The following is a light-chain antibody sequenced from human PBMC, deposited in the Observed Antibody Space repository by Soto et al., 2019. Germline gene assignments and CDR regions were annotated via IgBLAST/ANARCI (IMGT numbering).Light chain of an antibody. CDR1: QGIRSD. CDR3: QQHNSYPPT. J-gene: IGKJ4*01. Sequence: DIQMTQSPTSLSASVGDRVTIACRSSQGIRSDLGWYQQKPGKAPKRLIYGASSLQSGVPSRFSGSGSGTEFTLSISSLQPEDFATYYCQQHNSYPPTFGGGTKVEIK. CDR2: GAS. V-gene: IGKV1-17*01.